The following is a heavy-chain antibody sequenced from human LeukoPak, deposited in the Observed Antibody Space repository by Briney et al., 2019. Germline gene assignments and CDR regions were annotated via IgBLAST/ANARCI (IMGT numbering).Heavy chain of an antibody. V-gene: IGHV3-74*01. D-gene: IGHD6-13*01. J-gene: IGHJ4*02. CDR2: INGDGSST. CDR3: ARVNRGSIWYIDL. CDR1: GFTFSSHW. Sequence: PGGSLRLSCAASGFTFSSHWMHWVRQAPGKGLVWVSRINGDGSSTTYADSVKGRFTVSRDNAKNTLYLQMNSLIAEDPAVYYCARVNRGSIWYIDLWGQGTLVPVSS.